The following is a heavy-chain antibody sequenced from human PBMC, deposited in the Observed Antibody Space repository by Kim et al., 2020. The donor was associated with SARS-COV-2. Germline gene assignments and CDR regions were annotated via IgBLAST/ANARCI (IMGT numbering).Heavy chain of an antibody. D-gene: IGHD5-12*01. CDR3: ARDLFHPGFDN. J-gene: IGHJ4*02. V-gene: IGHV1-3*01. Sequence: NTKYSHKCQGRVTLNRAPAANTAYMELSSLRSEDTAVYYCARDLFHPGFDNWGQGTLVAVSS. CDR2: NT.